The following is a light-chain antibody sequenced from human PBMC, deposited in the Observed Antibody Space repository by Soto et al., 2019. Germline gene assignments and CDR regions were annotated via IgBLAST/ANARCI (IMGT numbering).Light chain of an antibody. J-gene: IGLJ2*01. Sequence: NFMLTQPHSVSESPGKTVTISCTRSSGSIARNYVLWYQQRPGSAPTTLIYEDNQRPSGVPDRFSGSIDSSSNSASLTISGLKTEDEADYYCQSYDSSNPVVFGGGTQLTVL. CDR2: EDN. CDR1: SGSIARNY. V-gene: IGLV6-57*04. CDR3: QSYDSSNPVV.